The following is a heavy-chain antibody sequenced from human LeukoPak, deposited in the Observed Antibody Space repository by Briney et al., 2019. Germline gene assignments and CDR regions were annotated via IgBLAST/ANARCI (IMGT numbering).Heavy chain of an antibody. Sequence: GGSLRLSCAASGFTFSSYAMSWVRQAPGKGLEWVSTMTGSGGSTYYADSVKGRFTISRDNSKNTLYLQMNSLRAEDTAVYYCAKRGRGQVGADDLWGQGTLVTVSS. D-gene: IGHD1-26*01. V-gene: IGHV3-23*01. J-gene: IGHJ5*02. CDR3: AKRGRGQVGADDL. CDR2: MTGSGGST. CDR1: GFTFSSYA.